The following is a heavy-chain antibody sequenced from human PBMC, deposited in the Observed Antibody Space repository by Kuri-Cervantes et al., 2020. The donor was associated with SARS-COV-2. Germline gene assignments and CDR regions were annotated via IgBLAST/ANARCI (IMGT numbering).Heavy chain of an antibody. CDR3: ASHKLGEGRFDP. J-gene: IGHJ5*02. V-gene: IGHV1-18*01. CDR1: GYTFTSYG. D-gene: IGHD3-10*01. Sequence: ASVKVSCKASGYTFTSYGISWVRQAPGQGLEWMGWISAYNGNTNDAQKLQGRVTMTTDTSTSTAYMELRSLRSDDTAVYYCASHKLGEGRFDPWGQGTLVTVSS. CDR2: ISAYNGNT.